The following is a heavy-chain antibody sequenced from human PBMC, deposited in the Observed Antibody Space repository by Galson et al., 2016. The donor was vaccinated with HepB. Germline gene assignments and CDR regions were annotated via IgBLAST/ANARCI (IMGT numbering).Heavy chain of an antibody. CDR3: ARDLPPYTSIQY. V-gene: IGHV1-2*02. D-gene: IGHD2-2*01. CDR2: INPNSGVT. CDR1: GYSSTGYY. J-gene: IGHJ4*02. Sequence: SVKVSCKASGYSSTGYYLHWVRQAPGQGLEWMGWINPNSGVTNYAPKFQGRVAMTRDTFINTAYMDLRRLTSDDTAVYYCARDLPPYTSIQYWGQGTQVIVSS.